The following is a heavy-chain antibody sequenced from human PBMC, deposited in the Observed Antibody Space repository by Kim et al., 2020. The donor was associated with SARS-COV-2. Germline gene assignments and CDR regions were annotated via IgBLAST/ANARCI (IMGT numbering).Heavy chain of an antibody. J-gene: IGHJ4*02. CDR1: GLMFSTYR. Sequence: GGSLRLSCAASGLMFSTYRMNWVSRAPGKGLEWISYISSSSSVLYYADSVKGRITISRDNAKNSLYLQMNSLRDEDTAVYYCARGPGPGYSGNEEFGYWRQRTLAAVSS. CDR2: ISSSSSVL. D-gene: IGHD1-26*01. V-gene: IGHV3-48*02. CDR3: ARGPGPGYSGNEEFGY.